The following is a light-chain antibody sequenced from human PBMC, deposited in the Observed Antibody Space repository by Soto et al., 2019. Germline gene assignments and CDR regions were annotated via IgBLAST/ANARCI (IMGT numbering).Light chain of an antibody. V-gene: IGKV3-11*01. CDR2: DAS. J-gene: IGKJ5*01. CDR1: QSVSNY. Sequence: EIVLTQSPDSLSLSPGERANVSCGASQSVSNYLAWYQQKPGQAPRLLIYDASNRAAGIPARFSGSGSGTDLTLTITSLEPEDFAVYYCQQRSSWPKTFGQGTRLEIK. CDR3: QQRSSWPKT.